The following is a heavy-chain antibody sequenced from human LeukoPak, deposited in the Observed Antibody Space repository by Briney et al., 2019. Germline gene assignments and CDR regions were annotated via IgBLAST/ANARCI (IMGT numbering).Heavy chain of an antibody. CDR3: ASEPGRYDSSGHYSDY. CDR2: ISSSSSYI. Sequence: KAGGSLRLSCAASGFTFSSYSMNWVRQAPGKGLEWVSSISSSSSYIYYADSVKGRFTISRDNAKNSLYLQMNSLRAEDTAVYYCASEPGRYDSSGHYSDYWGQGTLVTVSS. V-gene: IGHV3-21*01. D-gene: IGHD3-22*01. J-gene: IGHJ4*02. CDR1: GFTFSSYS.